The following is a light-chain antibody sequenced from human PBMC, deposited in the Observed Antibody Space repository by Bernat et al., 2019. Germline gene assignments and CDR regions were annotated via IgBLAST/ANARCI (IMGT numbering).Light chain of an antibody. Sequence: SYELTQPPSVSVSPGQTASITCSGDKLGNKYVCWYQQKPGQSPVLIIYQDTGRPSGIPERFSGSHSWNTATLTISGTQAMDEADYYCQAWDSSAAVFGGGTKLTVL. CDR2: QDT. CDR1: KLGNKY. J-gene: IGLJ3*02. V-gene: IGLV3-1*01. CDR3: QAWDSSAAV.